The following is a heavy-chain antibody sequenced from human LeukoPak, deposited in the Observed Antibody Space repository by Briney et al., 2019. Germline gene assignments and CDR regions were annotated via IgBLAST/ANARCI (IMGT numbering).Heavy chain of an antibody. Sequence: PGGSLRLSCAASGFTFSTNAMDWVRQAPGKGLEWVSGIGSDGRAFYTDSVKGRFTISRDNSKNTLYLQMNSLRAEDTAIYYCAKDLHNWSGFDYWGQGTLVTVSS. CDR3: AKDLHNWSGFDY. J-gene: IGHJ4*02. V-gene: IGHV3-23*01. CDR2: IGSDGRA. CDR1: GFTFSTNA. D-gene: IGHD3-3*01.